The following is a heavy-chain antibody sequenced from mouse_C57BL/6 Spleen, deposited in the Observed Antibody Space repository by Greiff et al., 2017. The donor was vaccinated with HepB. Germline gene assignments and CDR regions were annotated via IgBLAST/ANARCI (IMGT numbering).Heavy chain of an antibody. CDR1: GFTFSSYG. V-gene: IGHV5-6*01. J-gene: IGHJ4*01. CDR3: ASLAYYSNYYYAMDY. D-gene: IGHD2-5*01. CDR2: ISSGGSYT. Sequence: VQLKESGGDLVKPGGSLKLSCAASGFTFSSYGMSWVRQTPDKRLEWVATISSGGSYTYYPDSVKGRFTISRDNAKNTLYLQMSSLKSEDTAMYYCASLAYYSNYYYAMDYWGQGTSVTVSS.